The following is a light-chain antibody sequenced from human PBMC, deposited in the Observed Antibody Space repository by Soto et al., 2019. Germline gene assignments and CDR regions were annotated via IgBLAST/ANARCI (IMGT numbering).Light chain of an antibody. J-gene: IGKJ2*01. CDR2: GAS. CDR3: QQDGSSPLYT. CDR1: QSVSSSY. Sequence: EIVLTQSPGTLSLSPGERATLSCRASQSVSSSYLAWYQQKPGQAPRLLIYGASGRATGIPDRFSGSGSGTDCTLTISRLEPEDFAVYYCQQDGSSPLYTFGQGTKLEIK. V-gene: IGKV3-20*01.